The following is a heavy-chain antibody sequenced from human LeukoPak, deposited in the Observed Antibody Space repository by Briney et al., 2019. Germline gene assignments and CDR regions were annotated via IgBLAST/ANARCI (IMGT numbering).Heavy chain of an antibody. J-gene: IGHJ4*02. Sequence: GGSLRLSCAASGFTFDDYAMHWVRQGPGKGLEWVSLISGDGGMTHYADSVKGRFTIYRDNSKNSLYLQMNSLRTEDTALYYCAKDIGGYSFAADYWGQETLVTVSS. CDR2: ISGDGGMT. CDR3: AKDIGGYSFAADY. CDR1: GFTFDDYA. D-gene: IGHD5-18*01. V-gene: IGHV3-43*02.